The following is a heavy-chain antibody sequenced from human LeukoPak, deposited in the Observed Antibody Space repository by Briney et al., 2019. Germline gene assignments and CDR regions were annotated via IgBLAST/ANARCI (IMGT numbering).Heavy chain of an antibody. CDR3: ARGPNSNWSGLDF. D-gene: IGHD6-6*01. V-gene: IGHV3-20*04. CDR1: GFTFRSYA. Sequence: PGGSLRLSCAASGFTFRSYAMHWVRQAPGKGLEWVSGINWNGGSTGYADSVKGRFTISRDNAKNSLYLQMNNLRAEDTAVYYCARGPNSNWSGLDFWGQGTLLTVSS. J-gene: IGHJ4*02. CDR2: INWNGGST.